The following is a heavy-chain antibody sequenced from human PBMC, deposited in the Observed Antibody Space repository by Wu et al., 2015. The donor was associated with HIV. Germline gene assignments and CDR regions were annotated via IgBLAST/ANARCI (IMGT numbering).Heavy chain of an antibody. CDR1: GGTFSSYA. Sequence: QVQLVQSGAEVKKPGSSVKVSCKASGGTFSSYAISWVRQAPGQGLEWMGGIIPIFGTANYAQKFQGRVTITTDESTSTAYMELSSLRSEDTAVYYCARGGCSSTSCYASGYYYGMDVWGQGTTVTVSS. CDR2: IIPIFGTA. J-gene: IGHJ6*02. D-gene: IGHD2-2*01. CDR3: ARGGCSSTSCYASGYYYGMDV. V-gene: IGHV1-69*05.